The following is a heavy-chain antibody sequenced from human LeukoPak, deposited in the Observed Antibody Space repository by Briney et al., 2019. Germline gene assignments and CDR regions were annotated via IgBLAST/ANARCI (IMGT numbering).Heavy chain of an antibody. D-gene: IGHD2-2*01. CDR1: GDSVSSNSVT. J-gene: IGHJ5*02. Sequence: SQTLSLTCAISGDSVSSNSVTWNWIRQSPSRGLEWLGSTYYRSKWYNDYAVSVRGRITVNPDTSKNQFSLHLNSVTPEDTAVYYCARRLTQYDCFDPWGQGILVTVSS. V-gene: IGHV6-1*01. CDR2: TYYRSKWYN. CDR3: ARRLTQYDCFDP.